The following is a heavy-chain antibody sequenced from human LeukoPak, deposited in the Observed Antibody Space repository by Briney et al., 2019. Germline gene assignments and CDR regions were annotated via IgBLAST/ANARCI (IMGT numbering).Heavy chain of an antibody. V-gene: IGHV3-66*01. D-gene: IGHD3-3*01. CDR2: IVSGGTT. J-gene: IGHJ6*02. Sequence: GGSLRVSCAASGLTVSSNYMSWVRQAPGKGPEWVSIIVSGGTTYYTDSVKGRFTISRDNSKNTLYLQMNSLRAEDTALYYCARDSPQDFWSGSDYYGMDVWGQGTTVTVSS. CDR1: GLTVSSNY. CDR3: ARDSPQDFWSGSDYYGMDV.